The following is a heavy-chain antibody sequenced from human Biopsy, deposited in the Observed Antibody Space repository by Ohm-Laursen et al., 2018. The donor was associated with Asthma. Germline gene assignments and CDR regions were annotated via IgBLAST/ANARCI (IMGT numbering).Heavy chain of an antibody. D-gene: IGHD3-3*01. Sequence: LSLTCAASGFSFSRYGMHWVRQAPGKGLEWVAVISFDGSNKYYGDSVKGRFTISRDNSKNTLYLQMNSLRAEDTAVYYCAKERYYDFWSGYPIWGQGTMVTVSS. V-gene: IGHV3-30*18. J-gene: IGHJ3*02. CDR1: GFSFSRYG. CDR3: AKERYYDFWSGYPI. CDR2: ISFDGSNK.